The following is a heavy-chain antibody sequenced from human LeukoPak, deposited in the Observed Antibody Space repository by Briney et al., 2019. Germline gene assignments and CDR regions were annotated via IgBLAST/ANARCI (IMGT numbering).Heavy chain of an antibody. Sequence: PSQTLSLACTVSGGSISSGSYYWSWIRQPAGEGLEWIGRIYTSGSTNYNPSLKSRVTISVDTSKNQFSLRLNSVTAADTAVYYCARGHSTPSAGYMDVWGKGTTVTVSS. D-gene: IGHD2-15*01. CDR3: ARGHSTPSAGYMDV. J-gene: IGHJ6*03. CDR2: IYTSGST. V-gene: IGHV4-61*02. CDR1: GGSISSGSYY.